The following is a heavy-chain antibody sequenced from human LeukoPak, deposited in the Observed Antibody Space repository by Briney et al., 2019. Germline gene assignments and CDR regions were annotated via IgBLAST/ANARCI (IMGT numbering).Heavy chain of an antibody. J-gene: IGHJ4*02. CDR1: GFTFSRYA. CDR3: ARDWYYDSSGYLPY. CDR2: IWYDGSNQ. D-gene: IGHD3-22*01. Sequence: GMSLRLSCAASGFTFSRYAMHWVRQAPGKGREWVAVIWYDGSNQYYVDSVKGRFTISRDNSKKMLYLQMNSLRAEDTAVYYCARDWYYDSSGYLPYWGQGTLVIVSS. V-gene: IGHV3-33*01.